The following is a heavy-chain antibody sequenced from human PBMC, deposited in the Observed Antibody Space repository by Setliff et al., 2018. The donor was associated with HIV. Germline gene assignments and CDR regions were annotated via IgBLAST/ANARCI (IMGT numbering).Heavy chain of an antibody. CDR2: INHSDFT. CDR3: ARSRDARGWYFDL. V-gene: IGHV4-34*01. CDR1: GGSFSGYD. Sequence: PSETLSLTCAVYGGSFSGYDWNWSWIRQPPGKGLEWIGEINHSDFTNYNPSLKSRVTISVDTSKNQFSLKVSSVTAADTAVYYCARSRDARGWYFDLWGRGTLVTVSS. D-gene: IGHD6-6*01. J-gene: IGHJ2*01.